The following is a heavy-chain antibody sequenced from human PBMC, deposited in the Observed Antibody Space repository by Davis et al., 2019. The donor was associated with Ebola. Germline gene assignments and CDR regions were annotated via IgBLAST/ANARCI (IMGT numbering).Heavy chain of an antibody. D-gene: IGHD1-20*01. V-gene: IGHV3-48*03. CDR2: ISGSGSTI. CDR3: TSGITGTRGDY. Sequence: GESLKISCAASGFTFSNYEMNWVRQAPGKGLEWVSYISGSGSTIYYADSVKGRFTISRDNAKNSLYLQMNSLRAEDTAVYYCTSGITGTRGDYWGQGTLVTVSS. J-gene: IGHJ4*02. CDR1: GFTFSNYE.